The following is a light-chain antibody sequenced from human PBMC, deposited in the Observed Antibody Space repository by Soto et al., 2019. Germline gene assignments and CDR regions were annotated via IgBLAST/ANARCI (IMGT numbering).Light chain of an antibody. V-gene: IGLV5-45*03. CDR1: SGINVGTYR. CDR3: MIWHTSAWV. CDR2: YRSDSDK. Sequence: QLVLTQPSSLSASPGASASLTCTLRSGINVGTYRIFWYQQKPGSPPQYLLMYRSDSDKRQGSGVPSRFSGSKDDSANAGILLISGLQSEDEADYYCMIWHTSAWVFGGGTKVTVL. J-gene: IGLJ3*02.